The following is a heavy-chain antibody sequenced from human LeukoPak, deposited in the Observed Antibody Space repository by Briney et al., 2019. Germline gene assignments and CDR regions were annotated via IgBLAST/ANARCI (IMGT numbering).Heavy chain of an antibody. CDR3: ARSGYCSSTSCYLNWFDP. Sequence: SETLSLTCTVYGGSFSGYYWSWIRQPPGKGLEWIGEINHSGSTNYNPSLKSRVIISVDTSKNQFSLKLSSVTAADTAVYYCARSGYCSSTSCYLNWFDPWGQGTLVTVSS. V-gene: IGHV4-34*01. CDR2: INHSGST. CDR1: GGSFSGYY. D-gene: IGHD2-2*03. J-gene: IGHJ5*02.